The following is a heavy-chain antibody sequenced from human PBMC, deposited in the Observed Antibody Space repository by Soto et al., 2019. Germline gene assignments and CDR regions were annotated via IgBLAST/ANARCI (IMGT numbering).Heavy chain of an antibody. CDR3: ARGFGVAVAGTGTDY. CDR2: INHSGST. CDR1: GGSFSGYY. D-gene: IGHD6-19*01. Sequence: SETLSLTCAVYGGSFSGYYWSWIRQPPGKGLEWIGEINHSGSTNYNPSLKSRVTISVDTSKNQFSLKLSSVTAADTAVYYCARGFGVAVAGTGTDYWGQGTLVTVYS. V-gene: IGHV4-34*01. J-gene: IGHJ4*02.